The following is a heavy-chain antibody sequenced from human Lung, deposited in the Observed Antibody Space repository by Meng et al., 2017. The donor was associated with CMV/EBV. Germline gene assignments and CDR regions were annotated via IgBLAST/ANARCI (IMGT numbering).Heavy chain of an antibody. CDR3: AKDFYSTSLYYFDY. J-gene: IGHJ4*02. Sequence: GGSXRLXCAASGFTFTTFWMTWVRQAPGKGLQWVANIKEDGSGQWYVDSVKGRFTISRDNARNSLYLQMNNLRAEDTALYYCAKDFYSTSLYYFDYWGQGTLVTVSS. CDR1: GFTFTTFW. CDR2: IKEDGSGQ. V-gene: IGHV3-7*03. D-gene: IGHD2-2*01.